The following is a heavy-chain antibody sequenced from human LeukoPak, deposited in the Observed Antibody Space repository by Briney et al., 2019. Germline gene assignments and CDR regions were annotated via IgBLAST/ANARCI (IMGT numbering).Heavy chain of an antibody. CDR2: IDWDDDK. D-gene: IGHD6-19*01. Sequence: SGPALVKPTQTLTLTCTFSGFSLSTTAMCVTWFRQPPGKALEWLARIDWDDDKYYSTSLKTRHTISKDTSKDQVVLTLTNMDPVDTATYYCTRISPWPKRTAVARDFWGQGTLVTVSS. V-gene: IGHV2-70*11. J-gene: IGHJ4*02. CDR3: TRISPWPKRTAVARDF. CDR1: GFSLSTTAMC.